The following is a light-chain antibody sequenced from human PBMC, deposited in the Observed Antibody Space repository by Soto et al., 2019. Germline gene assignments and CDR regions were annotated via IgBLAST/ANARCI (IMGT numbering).Light chain of an antibody. Sequence: QSALTQPASVSGSHGQSITISCTGTSSDVGTYNYVSRYQQHPGKAPKLIIYEVTNRPSGISNRFSGSKSGNTASLIISGLQAEDEADYSCSSYSSSSTPWVFGGGTKLSVL. CDR3: SSYSSSSTPWV. J-gene: IGLJ3*02. CDR1: SSDVGTYNY. V-gene: IGLV2-14*01. CDR2: EVT.